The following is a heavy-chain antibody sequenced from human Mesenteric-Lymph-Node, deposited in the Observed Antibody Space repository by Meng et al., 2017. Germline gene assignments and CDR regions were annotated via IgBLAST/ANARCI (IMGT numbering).Heavy chain of an antibody. J-gene: IGHJ3*02. V-gene: IGHV3-7*01. Sequence: GGSLRLSCAASGFTFSSYWMSWVRQAPGKGLEWVANIKQDGSEKYYVDSVKGRFTISRDNAKNSLYLQMNSLRAEDTAVYYCASYYYDSSGYYYRGYPVDAFDIWGQGTMVTVSS. CDR3: ASYYYDSSGYYYRGYPVDAFDI. CDR1: GFTFSSYW. CDR2: IKQDGSEK. D-gene: IGHD3-22*01.